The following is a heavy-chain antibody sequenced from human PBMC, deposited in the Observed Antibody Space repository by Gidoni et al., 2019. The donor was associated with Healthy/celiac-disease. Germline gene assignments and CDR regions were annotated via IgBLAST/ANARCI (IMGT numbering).Heavy chain of an antibody. Sequence: QLQLQESGSGLVKPSQTLSLTCAVSGGSISSGGYSWSWIRQPPGKGLEWIGYIYHSGSTYYNPSLKSRVTISVDRSKNQFSLKLSSVTAADTAVYYCARGVDYGSGSTSVLGWFDPWGQGTLVTVSS. J-gene: IGHJ5*02. V-gene: IGHV4-30-2*01. D-gene: IGHD3-10*01. CDR3: ARGVDYGSGSTSVLGWFDP. CDR1: GGSISSGGYS. CDR2: IYHSGST.